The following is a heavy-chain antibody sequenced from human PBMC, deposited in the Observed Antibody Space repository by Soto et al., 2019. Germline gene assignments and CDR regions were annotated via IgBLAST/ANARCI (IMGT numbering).Heavy chain of an antibody. D-gene: IGHD2-8*01. J-gene: IGHJ5*02. CDR2: IYPGGSYS. V-gene: IGHV5-51*01. Sequence: GESLKISCRGVGYSFTSYWIGWVPQMPGKGLEWMGIIYPGGSYSRYSPSFQGQVTLPADKSITTAFLQWSSLKASGTAMDYCARGYCTTSICDPWFDPWGQGTLVTVSS. CDR3: ARGYCTTSICDPWFDP. CDR1: GYSFTSYW.